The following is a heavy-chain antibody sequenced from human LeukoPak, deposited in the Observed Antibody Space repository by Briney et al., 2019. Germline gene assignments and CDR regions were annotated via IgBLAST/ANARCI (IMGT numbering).Heavy chain of an antibody. V-gene: IGHV5-51*01. CDR3: ARSEQSYYYGSGSRYYYYYYYMDV. CDR1: GGSISSYY. CDR2: IYPGDSDT. J-gene: IGHJ6*03. Sequence: ETLSLTCTVSGGSISSYYWSWIRQPAGKGLEWMGIIYPGDSDTRYSPSFQGQVTISADKSISTAYLQWSSLKASDTAMYYCARSEQSYYYGSGSRYYYYYYYMDVWGKGTTVTVSS. D-gene: IGHD3-10*01.